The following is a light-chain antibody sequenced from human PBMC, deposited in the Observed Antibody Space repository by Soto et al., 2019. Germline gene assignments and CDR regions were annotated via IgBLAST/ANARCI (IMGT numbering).Light chain of an antibody. CDR3: QQYNNWPLT. CDR1: QTVRDN. V-gene: IGKV3D-15*01. J-gene: IGKJ4*01. Sequence: EVVMTQSPATLCVSPGERATLSCRASQTVRDNLGWYQQKPGQPPRLLIYGATTRATGIPARFSGSGSGTEFTLTISSLQSEDFAVYYCQQYNNWPLTFGRGTKVDI. CDR2: GAT.